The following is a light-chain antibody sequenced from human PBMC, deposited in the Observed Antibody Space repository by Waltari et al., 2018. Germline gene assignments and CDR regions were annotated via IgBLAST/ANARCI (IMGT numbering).Light chain of an antibody. J-gene: IGKJ1*01. CDR1: QSLNNN. Sequence: EIMMTQSPATLSVSPGERATLSCRASQSLNNNLAWYQQRPGQAPRLLFYGASTRATGVPGRLSGSGSGTEFTLTISSLQSEDFAVYYCQQYNNWPRTFGQGTKVEIK. CDR2: GAS. CDR3: QQYNNWPRT. V-gene: IGKV3-15*01.